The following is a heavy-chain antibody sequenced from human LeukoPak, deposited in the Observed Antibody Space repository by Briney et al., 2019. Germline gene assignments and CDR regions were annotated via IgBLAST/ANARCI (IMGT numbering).Heavy chain of an antibody. V-gene: IGHV4-59*01. CDR3: ARHTYDFWSGYYYYYYSMDV. J-gene: IGHJ6*02. CDR1: GGSISSYY. CDR2: IYYSGST. Sequence: SETLSLTCTVSGGSISSYYWSWIRQPPGKGLEWIGYIYYSGSTNYNPSLKSRVTISVDTSKNQFSLKLSSVTAADTAVYYCARHTYDFWSGYYYYYYSMDVWGQGTTVTVSS. D-gene: IGHD3-3*01.